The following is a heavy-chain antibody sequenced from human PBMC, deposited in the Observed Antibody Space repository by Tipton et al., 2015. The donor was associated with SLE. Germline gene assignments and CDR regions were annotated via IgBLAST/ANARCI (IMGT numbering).Heavy chain of an antibody. D-gene: IGHD2-8*01. CDR2: INHRGST. CDR3: AGVPLIYYYYMDV. V-gene: IGHV4-34*01. J-gene: IGHJ6*03. Sequence: TLSLTCAVYGGSFSGYYWSWIRQPPGKGLEWIGEINHRGSTNYNPSLKSRVTISIDTSKNQFSLKLSSVTAADTAVYYCAGVPLIYYYYMDVRGKGTTVTVSS. CDR1: GGSFSGYY.